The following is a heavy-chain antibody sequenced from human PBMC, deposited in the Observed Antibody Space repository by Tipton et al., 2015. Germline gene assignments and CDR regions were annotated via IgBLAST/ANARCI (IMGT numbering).Heavy chain of an antibody. CDR1: GYNFATYW. D-gene: IGHD4-23*01. V-gene: IGHV5-51*01. CDR2: IFVGDSDA. CDR3: ARQGFGGNSIDY. Sequence: QLVQSGAEVKKAGESLTISCKGSGYNFATYWIDWVRQKPGKGLEWMGMIFVGDSDARYSPSFQGQVTFSGDKSTSTVYLHWSSLKASDRAVYFCARQGFGGNSIDYWGQGTLVTVSS. J-gene: IGHJ4*02.